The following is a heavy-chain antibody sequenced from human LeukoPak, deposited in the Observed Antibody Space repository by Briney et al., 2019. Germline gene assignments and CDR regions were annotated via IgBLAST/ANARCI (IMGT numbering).Heavy chain of an antibody. CDR3: ARGGLRKRYNWFDP. Sequence: GSLRLSCAASGFTLSDYYMSWIRQPPGKGLEWIGEINHSGSTNYNPSLKSRVTISVDTSKNQFSLKLSSVTAADTAVYYCARGGLRKRYNWFDPWGQGTLVTVSS. J-gene: IGHJ5*02. D-gene: IGHD5/OR15-5a*01. CDR1: GFTLSDYY. CDR2: INHSGST. V-gene: IGHV4-34*01.